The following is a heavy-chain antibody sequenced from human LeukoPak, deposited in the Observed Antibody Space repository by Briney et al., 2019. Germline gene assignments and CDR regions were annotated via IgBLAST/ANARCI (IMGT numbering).Heavy chain of an antibody. D-gene: IGHD3-22*01. Sequence: SETLSLTCTVSGGSISSGDYYWSWIRQPPGKGLEWVGYMYYSGSTYYNPSLKSRATISVDTSKNQFSLKLSSVTAADTAVYYCARPYYYGSRIDPWGQGTLVTVSS. CDR1: GGSISSGDYY. CDR2: MYYSGST. J-gene: IGHJ5*02. V-gene: IGHV4-30-4*01. CDR3: ARPYYYGSRIDP.